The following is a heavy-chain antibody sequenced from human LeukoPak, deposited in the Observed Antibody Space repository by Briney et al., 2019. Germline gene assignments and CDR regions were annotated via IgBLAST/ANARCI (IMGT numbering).Heavy chain of an antibody. CDR3: AKDNTLVAAIKPDGMDV. V-gene: IGHV3-9*01. J-gene: IGHJ6*02. CDR2: ISWNSGSI. D-gene: IGHD2-15*01. CDR1: GFTFDDYA. Sequence: GGSLRLSCAASGFTFDDYAMHWVRQAPGKGLEWVSGISWNSGSIGYADSVKGRFTISGDDAKNSLYLQMNSLRAEDTALYYCAKDNTLVAAIKPDGMDVWGQGTTVTVSS.